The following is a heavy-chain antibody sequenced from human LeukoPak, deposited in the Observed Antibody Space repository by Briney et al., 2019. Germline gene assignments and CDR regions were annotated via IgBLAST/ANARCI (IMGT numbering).Heavy chain of an antibody. D-gene: IGHD3-22*01. CDR1: GNTFTGYY. V-gene: IGHV1-2*02. J-gene: IGHJ4*02. CDR2: INPNSGGT. CDR3: ARSLYYYDSTSSFGY. Sequence: ASVKVSCKASGNTFTGYYMHWVRQAPGQGLEWMGWINPNSGGTNYAQKFQGRVTMTRDTSISTAYMELSRLRSDDTAVYYCARSLYYYDSTSSFGYWGQGTLVTVSS.